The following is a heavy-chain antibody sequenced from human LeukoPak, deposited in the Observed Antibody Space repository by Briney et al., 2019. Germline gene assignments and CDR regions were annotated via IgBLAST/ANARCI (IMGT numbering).Heavy chain of an antibody. CDR2: IYSGGST. D-gene: IGHD6-19*01. CDR1: GFTVSSNY. Sequence: SGGSLRLSCAASGFTVSSNYMSWVRQAPGKGLEWVSVIYSGGSTYYADSVKGRFTISRDNAKNSLYLQMNSLRAEDTAVYYCARVGSGWYADYWGQGTLVTVSS. V-gene: IGHV3-66*01. CDR3: ARVGSGWYADY. J-gene: IGHJ4*02.